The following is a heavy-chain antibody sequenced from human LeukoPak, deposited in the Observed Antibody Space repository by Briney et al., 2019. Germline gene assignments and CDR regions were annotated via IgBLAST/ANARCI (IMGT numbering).Heavy chain of an antibody. CDR1: GFTFISYE. CDR3: AKDLISSPYYYDSSGYWGPGPFDY. J-gene: IGHJ4*02. V-gene: IGHV3-23*01. D-gene: IGHD3-22*01. Sequence: PGGSLRLSCAASGFTFISYEMSWVRQAPGKGLEWVSAISGSGGSTYYADSVKGRFTISRDNSKNTLYLQMNSLRAEDTAVYYCAKDLISSPYYYDSSGYWGPGPFDYWGQGTLVTVSS. CDR2: ISGSGGST.